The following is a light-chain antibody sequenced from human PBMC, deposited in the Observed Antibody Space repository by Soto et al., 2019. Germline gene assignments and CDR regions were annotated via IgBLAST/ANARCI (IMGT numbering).Light chain of an antibody. CDR3: NQRTNWPPGVS. Sequence: EIVLTQSRATLSLSPGERATLSCRASQTVSSYLAWYQQKPGQAPRLLIYDASKRATGIPARFSGSGSGTDFTLTISSLEPEDFAVYYCNQRTNWPPGVSFGGGSKVEIK. J-gene: IGKJ4*01. CDR1: QTVSSY. CDR2: DAS. V-gene: IGKV3-11*01.